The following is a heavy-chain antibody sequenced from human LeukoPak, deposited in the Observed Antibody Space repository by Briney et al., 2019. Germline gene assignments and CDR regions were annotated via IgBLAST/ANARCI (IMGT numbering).Heavy chain of an antibody. CDR1: GGSISSYY. V-gene: IGHV4-34*01. CDR2: INHSGST. D-gene: IGHD5-12*01. CDR3: ARGGSGYDWFDP. J-gene: IGHJ5*02. Sequence: SETLSLTCTVSGGSISSYYWSWIRQPPGKGLEWIGEINHSGSTNYNPSLKSRVTISVDTSKNLFSLNLKLTSVTAADTAVYYCARGGSGYDWFDPWGQGTLVTVSS.